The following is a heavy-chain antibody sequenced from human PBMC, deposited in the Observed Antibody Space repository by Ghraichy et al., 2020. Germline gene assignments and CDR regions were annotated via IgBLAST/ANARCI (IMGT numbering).Heavy chain of an antibody. CDR1: GGSFSGYY. J-gene: IGHJ2*01. Sequence: SQTLSLTCAVYGGSFSGYYWSWIRQPPGKGLEWIGEINHSGSTNYNPSLKSRVTISVDTSKNQFSLKLSSVTAADTAVYYCARGEYQLPRYFDLWGRGTLVTVSS. D-gene: IGHD2-2*01. V-gene: IGHV4-34*01. CDR2: INHSGST. CDR3: ARGEYQLPRYFDL.